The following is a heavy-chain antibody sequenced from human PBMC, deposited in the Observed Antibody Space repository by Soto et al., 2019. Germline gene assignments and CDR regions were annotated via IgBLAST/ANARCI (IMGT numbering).Heavy chain of an antibody. V-gene: IGHV3-48*02. CDR3: ARAPTDYDFWSGPGGNNWFDP. D-gene: IGHD3-3*01. J-gene: IGHJ5*02. CDR2: ISSSSSTI. Sequence: GSLRLSCAASGFTFSSYSMNWVRQAPGKXLEXXSYISSSSSTIYYADSVKGRFTISRDNAKNSLYLQMNSLRDEDTAVYYFARAPTDYDFWSGPGGNNWFDPWG. CDR1: GFTFSSYS.